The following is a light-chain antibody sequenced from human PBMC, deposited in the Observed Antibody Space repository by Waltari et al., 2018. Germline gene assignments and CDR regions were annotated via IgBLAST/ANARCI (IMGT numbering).Light chain of an antibody. Sequence: SSELTQDPAVSVAMGQTVRITCQGDSLRSYYASWYHQRPGQAPILVIYDKNNRPSGVPDRFSGSSSHNTVSLTIAGAQAEDEASYYCHSRDASGVAGSFGGGTKLTVL. J-gene: IGLJ2*01. CDR1: SLRSYY. CDR3: HSRDASGVAGS. CDR2: DKN. V-gene: IGLV3-19*01.